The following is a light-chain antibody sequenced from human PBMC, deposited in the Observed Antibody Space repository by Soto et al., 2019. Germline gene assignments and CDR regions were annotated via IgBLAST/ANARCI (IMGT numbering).Light chain of an antibody. CDR1: SSDVGVYNY. V-gene: IGLV2-14*01. CDR2: EVS. Sequence: QSVLTQPASVSGSPGQSITISCTGTSSDVGVYNYVSWYQQHPGKAPKLMIYEVSNRPSGVSNRFSGSKSGNTASLTISGLQAEDEGDYYCSSYTTNNTLVFGGGTKLTVL. J-gene: IGLJ2*01. CDR3: SSYTTNNTLV.